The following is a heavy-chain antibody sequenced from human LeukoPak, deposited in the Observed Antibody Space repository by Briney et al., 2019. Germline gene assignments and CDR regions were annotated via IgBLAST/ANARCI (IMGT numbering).Heavy chain of an antibody. Sequence: PGGSLRLSCATSGFSVSSYWLHWVRQSPAKGLVWVSRVYGNGRSTSYADSVKGRFTISRDNAKNTLYLHMTSLRVEDSAVYYCVRSFRIPYCSGNSCYPTDFDLWGQGTLVTVSS. CDR2: VYGNGRST. CDR3: VRSFRIPYCSGNSCYPTDFDL. V-gene: IGHV3-74*01. CDR1: GFSVSSYW. J-gene: IGHJ4*02. D-gene: IGHD2-15*01.